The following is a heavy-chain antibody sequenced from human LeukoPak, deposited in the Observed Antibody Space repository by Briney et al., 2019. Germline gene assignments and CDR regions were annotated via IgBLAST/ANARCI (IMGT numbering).Heavy chain of an antibody. Sequence: GGSLRLSCAASGFTFSSYGMHWVRQAPGKGLEWVAVISYDGSNKYYADSVKGRFTISRDNSKNTLYLQMNSLRAEDTAVYYCARGADYDILTGYFDYWGQGTLVTVSS. J-gene: IGHJ4*02. CDR3: ARGADYDILTGYFDY. V-gene: IGHV3-30*03. D-gene: IGHD3-9*01. CDR2: ISYDGSNK. CDR1: GFTFSSYG.